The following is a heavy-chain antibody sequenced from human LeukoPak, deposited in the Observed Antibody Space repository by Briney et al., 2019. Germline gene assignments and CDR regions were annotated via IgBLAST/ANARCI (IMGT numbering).Heavy chain of an antibody. D-gene: IGHD5-18*01. CDR1: GFTFSSYG. Sequence: PGGSLRLSCAASGFTFSSYGMHWVRQAPGKGLEWVAFIRYDGSNKYYADSVKGRFTISRDKSKNTLYLQMNSLRAEDTAVYYCARVGRGYSFNIYYFDYWGQGTLVTVSS. V-gene: IGHV3-30*02. CDR3: ARVGRGYSFNIYYFDY. CDR2: IRYDGSNK. J-gene: IGHJ4*02.